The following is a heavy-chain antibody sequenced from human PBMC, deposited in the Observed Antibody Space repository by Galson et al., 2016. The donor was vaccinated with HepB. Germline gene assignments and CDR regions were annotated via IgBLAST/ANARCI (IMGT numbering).Heavy chain of an antibody. D-gene: IGHD4-11*01. Sequence: SLRLSCTASGFIFSDYEMKWVRQAPGKGLEWVSHISSSGTTIDYADSVRGRFTISRDNAKNSLYLQMDSLRADDTAVYYCARDRAYSQFDFWGQGTPVTVSS. CDR3: ARDRAYSQFDF. CDR1: GFIFSDYE. CDR2: ISSSGTTI. V-gene: IGHV3-48*03. J-gene: IGHJ4*02.